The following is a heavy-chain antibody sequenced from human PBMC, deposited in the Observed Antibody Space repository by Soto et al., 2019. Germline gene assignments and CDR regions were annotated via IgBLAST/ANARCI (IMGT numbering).Heavy chain of an antibody. CDR1: GNSISTTNW. J-gene: IGHJ4*02. CDR2: IYHSGSS. V-gene: IGHV4-4*02. Sequence: QVELQESGPGLVKPSGTLSLTCAVFGNSISTTNWWSWVRQSPGKGVEWIGEIYHSGSSNYNPSLKSRVTISLDKSKNQFYLKVTSVTAADTAVYYCARDVGFHYDGSPSGQFDFWGQGTLVIVSS. CDR3: ARDVGFHYDGSPSGQFDF. D-gene: IGHD3-22*01.